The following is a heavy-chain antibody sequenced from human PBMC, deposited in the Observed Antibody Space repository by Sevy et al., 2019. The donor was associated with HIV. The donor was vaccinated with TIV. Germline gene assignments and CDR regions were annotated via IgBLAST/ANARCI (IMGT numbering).Heavy chain of an antibody. CDR2: IRYDGSNK. J-gene: IGHJ4*02. D-gene: IGHD3-9*01. CDR3: AKDRRNHYDILTGYSFDY. Sequence: GGSLRLSCAASGFTFSSYGMHWVRQAPGKGLEWVAFIRYDGSNKYYADSVKGRFTISRDNSKNTLYLQMNSLRAEDMAVYYCAKDRRNHYDILTGYSFDYWGQGTLVTVSS. V-gene: IGHV3-30*02. CDR1: GFTFSSYG.